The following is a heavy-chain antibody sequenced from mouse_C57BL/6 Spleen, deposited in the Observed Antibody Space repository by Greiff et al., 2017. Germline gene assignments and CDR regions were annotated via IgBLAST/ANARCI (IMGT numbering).Heavy chain of an antibody. Sequence: EVKLVESGEGLVKPGGSLKLSCAASGFTFSSYAMSWVRPTPEKRLEWVAYISSGGDYIYYADTVKGRFTISRDNARNTLYLQMSSLKSEDTAMYYCTRGQLRLRGLYAMDYWGQGTSVTVSS. CDR1: GFTFSSYA. J-gene: IGHJ4*01. V-gene: IGHV5S21*01. CDR3: TRGQLRLRGLYAMDY. CDR2: ISSGGDYI. D-gene: IGHD3-2*02.